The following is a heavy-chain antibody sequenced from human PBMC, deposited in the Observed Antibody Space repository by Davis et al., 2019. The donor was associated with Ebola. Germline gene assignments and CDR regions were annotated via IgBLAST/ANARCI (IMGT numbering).Heavy chain of an antibody. J-gene: IGHJ6*02. Sequence: GGSLRLSCAASGFIVSDKYMSWVRQAPGKGLEWVSVIYRDGRTYHADSVKGRFTISRDNSKNTLYLQMNSLRAEDTAVYYCARSYGDYSDSTWGQGTTVTVSS. V-gene: IGHV3-53*01. D-gene: IGHD4-17*01. CDR1: GFIVSDKY. CDR3: ARSYGDYSDST. CDR2: IYRDGRT.